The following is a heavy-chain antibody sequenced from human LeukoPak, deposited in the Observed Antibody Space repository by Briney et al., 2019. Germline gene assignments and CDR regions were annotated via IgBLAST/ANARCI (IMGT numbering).Heavy chain of an antibody. J-gene: IGHJ4*02. D-gene: IGHD6-19*01. CDR2: IRQDGTEK. CDR3: ARERALAS. Sequence: GGSLRLSCAASGFTFSSYWMSWVRQAPGKGLEWVATIRQDGTEKYYVDSVKGRFTISRGNAKNSLYLQINSLRAEDTAVYYCARERALASWGQGTLVTVSS. V-gene: IGHV3-7*01. CDR1: GFTFSSYW.